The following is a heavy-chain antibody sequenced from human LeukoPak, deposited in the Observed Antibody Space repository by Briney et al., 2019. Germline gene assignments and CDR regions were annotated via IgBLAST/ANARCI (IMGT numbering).Heavy chain of an antibody. CDR1: GYIFTNYA. Sequence: GASVKVSCKASGYIFTNYAMNWVRQAPGQGLEWMGWINTDTGNPTYAQGFTGRFVFSLDTSVSTAYLHISSLQAEDTAMYYCARLVTFYGDDYWGQGTLVTASS. V-gene: IGHV7-4-1*02. D-gene: IGHD2-21*02. J-gene: IGHJ4*02. CDR3: ARLVTFYGDDY. CDR2: INTDTGNP.